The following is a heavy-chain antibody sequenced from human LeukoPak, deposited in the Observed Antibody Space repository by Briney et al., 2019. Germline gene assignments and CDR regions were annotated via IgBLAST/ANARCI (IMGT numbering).Heavy chain of an antibody. Sequence: GGSLRLSCAASGFTFSNYAMTWVRQAPGKGLEWVSGISESGGSTYYADSVKGRFTISRDNLKNTLDLQMNSLRAEDTAVYYCARDSEYYDYVWGSYRFDYWGQGTLVTVSS. CDR1: GFTFSNYA. D-gene: IGHD3-16*02. CDR2: ISESGGST. CDR3: ARDSEYYDYVWGSYRFDY. V-gene: IGHV3-23*01. J-gene: IGHJ4*02.